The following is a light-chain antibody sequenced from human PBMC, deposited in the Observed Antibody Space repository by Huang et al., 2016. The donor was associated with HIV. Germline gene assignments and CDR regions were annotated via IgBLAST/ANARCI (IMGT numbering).Light chain of an antibody. CDR2: DAS. CDR1: QAISTH. J-gene: IGKJ4*01. V-gene: IGKV3-11*01. Sequence: EIVLTQSPGTLSLFPGQTAILSCRASQAISTHLAWYQQKPGQAPRLLIYDASNRVTGISPRFSGSGSGTDFTLTISSLEPGDFAVYYCQQRDDWLTFGGGTTVE. CDR3: QQRDDWLT.